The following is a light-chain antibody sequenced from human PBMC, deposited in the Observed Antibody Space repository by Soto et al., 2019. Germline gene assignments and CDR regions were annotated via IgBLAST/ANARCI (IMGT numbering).Light chain of an antibody. CDR3: SSYAGSNSLV. Sequence: QSAPTQPPSASGSLGQSVTISCTGTSSDVGGYNHVSWYQQHPGKAPKLLIYDVSYRPSGVPDRFSGSKSGNTASLTVSGLQAEDETDYYCSSYAGSNSLVFGTGTKLTVL. V-gene: IGLV2-8*01. CDR1: SSDVGGYNH. J-gene: IGLJ1*01. CDR2: DVS.